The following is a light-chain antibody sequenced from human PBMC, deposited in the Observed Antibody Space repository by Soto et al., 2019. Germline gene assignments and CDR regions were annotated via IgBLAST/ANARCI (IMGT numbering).Light chain of an antibody. CDR1: TSNIGTFY. CDR2: LGD. CDR3: AAWDDNLNAYV. J-gene: IGLJ1*01. V-gene: IGLV1-47*02. Sequence: QSVLTQPPSASSTPGQTVTISCSGSTSNIGTFYVYWYQHLPGTAPKLLIYLGDQRASGVSDRFSVSKSGTSASLAINGLRSDDEADYYCAAWDDNLNAYVFVSGTKLTV.